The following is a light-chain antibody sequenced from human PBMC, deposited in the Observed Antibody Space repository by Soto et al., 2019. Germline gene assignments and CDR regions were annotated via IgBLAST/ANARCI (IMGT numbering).Light chain of an antibody. J-gene: IGLJ3*02. CDR3: CSYAGSATWV. CDR2: EVT. V-gene: IGLV2-23*02. CDR1: NSDVGNYNL. Sequence: QSALTQPSSVSGSPGQSITISCTGTNSDVGNYNLVSWYQQHPGKAPKLMMYEVTKRPSGVSNRFSGSKSGNTASLTISGLQAEDAADYSCCSYAGSATWVFGGGTQLSVL.